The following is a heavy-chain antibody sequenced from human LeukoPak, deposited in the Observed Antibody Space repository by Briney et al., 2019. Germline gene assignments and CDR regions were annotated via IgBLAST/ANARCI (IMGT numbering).Heavy chain of an antibody. Sequence: SETLSLTCAVYGGSFSGYYWSWIRQPPGKGLEWIGEINHSGSTNYNPSLKSRVTISVDTSKNQFSLKLSSVTAADTAVYYCARRRTHRITIFGVVKLSCNYYMDVWGKGTTVTVSS. D-gene: IGHD3-3*01. V-gene: IGHV4-34*01. CDR3: ARRRTHRITIFGVVKLSCNYYMDV. J-gene: IGHJ6*03. CDR2: INHSGST. CDR1: GGSFSGYY.